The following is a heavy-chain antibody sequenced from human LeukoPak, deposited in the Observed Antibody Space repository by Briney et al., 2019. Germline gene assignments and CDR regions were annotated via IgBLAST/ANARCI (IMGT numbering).Heavy chain of an antibody. CDR3: AKGFTAMAYSNFDY. CDR2: ISGSAGRT. J-gene: IGHJ4*02. D-gene: IGHD5-18*01. V-gene: IGHV3-23*01. CDR1: GFTFSSYA. Sequence: GGSLRLSCAASGFTFSSYAMSWVRQAPGKGLEWVSGISGSAGRTYYAGSVKGRFTISRDNSKNTLYLQMNSLRAEDTAVYYCAKGFTAMAYSNFDYWGQGTLVTVSS.